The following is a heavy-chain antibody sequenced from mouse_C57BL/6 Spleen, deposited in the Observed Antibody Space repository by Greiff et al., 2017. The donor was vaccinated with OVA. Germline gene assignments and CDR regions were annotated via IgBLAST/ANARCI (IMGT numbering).Heavy chain of an antibody. D-gene: IGHD1-1*01. CDR1: GYTFTSYW. CDR2: IDPSDSYT. V-gene: IGHV1-69*01. CDR3: ARSFITTVVATEDWYFDD. Sequence: VQLQQPGAELVMPGASVKLSCKASGYTFTSYWMHWVKQRPGQGLEWIGEIDPSDSYTNYNQKFKGKSTLTVDKSSSTAYMQLSSLTSEDSAVYYCARSFITTVVATEDWYFDDWGTGTTVTVSS. J-gene: IGHJ1*03.